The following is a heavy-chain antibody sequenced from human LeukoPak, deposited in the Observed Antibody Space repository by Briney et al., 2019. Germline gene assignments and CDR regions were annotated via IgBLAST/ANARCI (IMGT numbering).Heavy chain of an antibody. D-gene: IGHD6-19*01. J-gene: IGHJ4*02. CDR1: GFTFSSYA. V-gene: IGHV3-30-3*01. CDR3: ASRYSSAWSLDY. Sequence: GGSLRLSCAAPGFTFSSYAMYWVRQAPGKGLEWVAVISDDGTKKYYADSVKGRFTISRDNSKNTLYLQMNSLRAEDTAVYYCASRYSSAWSLDYWGQGTLVTVSS. CDR2: ISDDGTKK.